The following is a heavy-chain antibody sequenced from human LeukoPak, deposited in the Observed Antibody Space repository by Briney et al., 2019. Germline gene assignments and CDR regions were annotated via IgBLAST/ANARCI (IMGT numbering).Heavy chain of an antibody. Sequence: PGGSLRLSCAASGFTFRSYALHWVRQAPGKGLEWVAVISDDGSNKYYADSVKGRFTISRDNSKKVLDLRMNSLRPDDTAVYYCARDGCSSTSCHNYFHYYMDGCGKGTTVTVSS. CDR1: GFTFRSYA. CDR2: ISDDGSNK. D-gene: IGHD2-2*02. J-gene: IGHJ6*03. CDR3: ARDGCSSTSCHNYFHYYMDG. V-gene: IGHV3-30*01.